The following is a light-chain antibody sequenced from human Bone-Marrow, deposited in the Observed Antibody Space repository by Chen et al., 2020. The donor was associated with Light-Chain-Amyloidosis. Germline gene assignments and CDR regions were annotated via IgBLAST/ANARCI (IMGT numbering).Light chain of an antibody. CDR2: AAS. CDR1: QSISTY. V-gene: IGKV1-39*01. Sequence: DIQMTQSPSSLSASIGDRVTLTCRGSQSISTYLNWYQQNPGKAPKLLIYAASSLHSGDPSRFSGSGSVTVFTLTISSLQPVDVATDYCQQHYITPQVTFAGGTKVEIK. CDR3: QQHYITPQVT. J-gene: IGKJ4*01.